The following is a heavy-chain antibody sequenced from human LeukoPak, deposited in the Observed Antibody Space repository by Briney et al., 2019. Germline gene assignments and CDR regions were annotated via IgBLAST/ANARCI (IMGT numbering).Heavy chain of an antibody. CDR1: GGSFSSYY. CDR2: IYYSGST. D-gene: IGHD3-3*01. V-gene: IGHV4-39*01. CDR3: ARIFSVGYYFDY. J-gene: IGHJ4*02. Sequence: SETLSLTCAVYGGSFSSYYWGWIRQPPGKGLEWIGSIYYSGSTYYNPSLKSRVTISVDTSKNQFSLKLSSVTAADTAVYYCARIFSVGYYFDYWGQGTLVTVSS.